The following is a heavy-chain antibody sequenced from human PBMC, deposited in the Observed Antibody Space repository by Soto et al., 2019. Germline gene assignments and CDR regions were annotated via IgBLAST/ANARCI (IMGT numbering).Heavy chain of an antibody. D-gene: IGHD4-17*01. Sequence: QVQLVESGGGVVQPGRSLRLSCAASGFTFSSYAMHWVRQAPGKGLEWVAVISYDGSNKYYAESVKGRFTISRDNSKNTLYLQRNSLTAEDTAVYYCEIEFHYGDYEGYFDYWGQGTLVTVSS. J-gene: IGHJ4*02. CDR1: GFTFSSYA. CDR2: ISYDGSNK. V-gene: IGHV3-30-3*01. CDR3: EIEFHYGDYEGYFDY.